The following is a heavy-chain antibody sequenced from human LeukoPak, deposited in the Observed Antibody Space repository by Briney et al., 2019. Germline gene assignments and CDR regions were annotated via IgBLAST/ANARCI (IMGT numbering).Heavy chain of an antibody. Sequence: SETLSLTCTVSGGSINNRNFYWNWIRQPPGKGLEWIGNIYYSGSTSYNPSLKSRVTISVDTSKNQFSLKLSSVTAADTAVYYCARAMVRGVINWFDPWGQGTLVTVSS. V-gene: IGHV4-39*07. CDR3: ARAMVRGVINWFDP. CDR2: IYYSGST. CDR1: GGSINNRNFY. D-gene: IGHD3-10*01. J-gene: IGHJ5*02.